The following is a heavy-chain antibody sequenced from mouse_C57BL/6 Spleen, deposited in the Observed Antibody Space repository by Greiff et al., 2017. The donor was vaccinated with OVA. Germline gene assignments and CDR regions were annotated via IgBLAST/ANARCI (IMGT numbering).Heavy chain of an antibody. J-gene: IGHJ2*01. D-gene: IGHD2-2*01. Sequence: EVKLVESGGGLVKPGGSLKLSCAASGFTFSDYGMHWVRQAPEKGLEWVAYISSGSSTIYYAETVQGRFTISRDNAKNTLFLQMTSLRSEDTAMYYCARTTMVTYIDYWGQGTALTVSS. CDR3: ARTTMVTYIDY. CDR1: GFTFSDYG. V-gene: IGHV5-17*01. CDR2: ISSGSSTI.